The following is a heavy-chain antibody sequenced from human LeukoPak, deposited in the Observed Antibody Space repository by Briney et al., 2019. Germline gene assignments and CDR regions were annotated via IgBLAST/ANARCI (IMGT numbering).Heavy chain of an antibody. CDR1: GYTLTELP. J-gene: IGHJ4*02. CDR2: FDPEDGET. V-gene: IGHV1-24*01. D-gene: IGHD1-26*01. CDR3: ATDPWYSGSYRDY. Sequence: ASVKVSCKVSGYTLTELPMHWVRQAPGKGLEWMGGFDPEDGETIYAQKFQGRVTMTEDTSTDTAYMELSSLRSEDTAVYYCATDPWYSGSYRDYWGQGTLVTVSS.